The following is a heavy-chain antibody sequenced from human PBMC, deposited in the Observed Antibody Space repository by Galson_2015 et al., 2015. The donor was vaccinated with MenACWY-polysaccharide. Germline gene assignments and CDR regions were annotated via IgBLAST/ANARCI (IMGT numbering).Heavy chain of an antibody. D-gene: IGHD4/OR15-4a*01. Sequence: SVKVSCKASGYTFTTYAMNWVRQAPGQGLEWMGGINTNTGNPTYAQGFTGRFVFSLDASVSTAYLQISSLKAEDTAVYYCARDHKQKPTMVPTGRFDYWGQGTLVTVSS. V-gene: IGHV7-4-1*02. J-gene: IGHJ4*02. CDR1: GYTFTTYA. CDR2: INTNTGNP. CDR3: ARDHKQKPTMVPTGRFDY.